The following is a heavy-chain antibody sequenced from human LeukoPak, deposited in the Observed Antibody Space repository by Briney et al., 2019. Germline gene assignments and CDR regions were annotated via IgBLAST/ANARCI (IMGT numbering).Heavy chain of an antibody. CDR3: ARHQPNDYGDEDDAFDI. Sequence: PSETLSLTCTVSGGSISSYYWSWIRQPPGRGLEWIVYIYYSGSTNYNPSLKSRVTISVDTSKNQFSLKLSSVTAADTAVYYCARHQPNDYGDEDDAFDIWGQGTMVTVSS. J-gene: IGHJ3*02. D-gene: IGHD4-17*01. CDR2: IYYSGST. CDR1: GGSISSYY. V-gene: IGHV4-59*01.